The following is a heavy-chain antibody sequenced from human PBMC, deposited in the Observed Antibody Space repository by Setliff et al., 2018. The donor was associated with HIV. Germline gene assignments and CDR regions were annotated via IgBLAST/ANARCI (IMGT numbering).Heavy chain of an antibody. V-gene: IGHV4-4*07. CDR1: GGSIGTYY. CDR2: IYASGT. Sequence: KPSETLSLTCTVSGGSIGTYYWNWIRLPAGKGLEWIGRIYASGTNYNPSLKSRVTMSLDTSKRQFSLKLTSVTAADTAVYYCAREGLWNCRGGACNDGLDIWGQGTKVTV. CDR3: AREGLWNCRGGACNDGLDI. J-gene: IGHJ3*02. D-gene: IGHD2-15*01.